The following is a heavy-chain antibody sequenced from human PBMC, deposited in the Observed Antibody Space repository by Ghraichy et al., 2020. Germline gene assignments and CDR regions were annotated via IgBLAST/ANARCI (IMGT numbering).Heavy chain of an antibody. V-gene: IGHV3-30*18. J-gene: IGHJ6*02. CDR3: AQSQFHMLIRAGGMDV. D-gene: IGHD3-16*01. CDR2: ISYDGSNK. Sequence: GESLNIACTASGFTFSSYGIHWVRQAPGKGLEWVAVISYDGSNKYYADSVKGRFTISRDNSKNTLYLQMNSLRAEDTAMYYLAQSQFHMLIRAGGMDVWGQGTTVTVSS. CDR1: GFTFSSYG.